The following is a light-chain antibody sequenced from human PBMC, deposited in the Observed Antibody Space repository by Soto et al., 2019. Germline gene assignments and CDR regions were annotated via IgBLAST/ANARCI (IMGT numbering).Light chain of an antibody. J-gene: IGKJ1*01. CDR1: QSVATN. Sequence: EAVLTQSPATLSVSPGERATLSFRASQSVATNLAWYQQKLGQAPRVLIYGASTRATGIPARFTGSGSGTEFILTITSLQSEDSAVYYCQEYNTWPWTFGQGTKVDI. CDR3: QEYNTWPWT. CDR2: GAS. V-gene: IGKV3-15*01.